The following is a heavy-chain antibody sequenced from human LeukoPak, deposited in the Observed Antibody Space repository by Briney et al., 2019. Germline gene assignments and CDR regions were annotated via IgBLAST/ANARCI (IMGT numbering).Heavy chain of an antibody. V-gene: IGHV3-30*04. CDR3: ARDQAYSSGYRNYYYYGMDV. CDR1: GFTFSSYA. Sequence: GGSLRLSCAASGFTFSSYAMHWVRQAPGKGLEWVAVISYDGSNKYYADSVKGRFTISRDNSKNTLYLQMNSLRAEDTAVYYCARDQAYSSGYRNYYYYGMDVWGKGTMVTVSS. J-gene: IGHJ6*04. D-gene: IGHD6-19*01. CDR2: ISYDGSNK.